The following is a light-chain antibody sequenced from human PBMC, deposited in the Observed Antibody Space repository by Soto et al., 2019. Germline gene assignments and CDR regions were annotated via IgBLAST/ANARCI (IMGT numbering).Light chain of an antibody. Sequence: EIVMTQSPATLSVSPGERATLSCRASQSVSSNLAWYQQKPGEAPRLLIYGASTRATGIQARFSGSGSGTEFTLTISSQQSEDFAVYYCQQYNNWPPYTFGQGTKLEIK. V-gene: IGKV3-15*01. CDR3: QQYNNWPPYT. J-gene: IGKJ2*01. CDR1: QSVSSN. CDR2: GAS.